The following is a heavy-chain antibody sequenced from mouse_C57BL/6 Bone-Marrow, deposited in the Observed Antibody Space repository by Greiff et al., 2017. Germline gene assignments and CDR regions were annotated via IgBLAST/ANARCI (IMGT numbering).Heavy chain of an antibody. Sequence: QVQLKESGAELARPGASVKLSCKASGYTFTSYGISWVKQRTGQGLEWIGEIYPRSGNTYYNEKFKGKATLAADKSSSTAYMELRSLTSEYSAVYFCARGIYYYGSSPYFDYWGQGTTLTVSS. J-gene: IGHJ2*01. CDR3: ARGIYYYGSSPYFDY. CDR2: IYPRSGNT. V-gene: IGHV1-81*01. CDR1: GYTFTSYG. D-gene: IGHD1-1*01.